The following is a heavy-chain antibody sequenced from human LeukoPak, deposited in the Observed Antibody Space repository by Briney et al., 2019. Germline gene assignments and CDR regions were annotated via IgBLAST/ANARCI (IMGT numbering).Heavy chain of an antibody. J-gene: IGHJ4*02. D-gene: IGHD5-12*01. CDR1: GFSFSGYS. CDR3: AKDQGRDTAYDLEY. Sequence: GGSLRLSCAASGFSFSGYSMSWVRQAPRRGLEWVSYIYPGGDTTYYADSVNGRFTISRDNSRNILYLEMHDLRVEDTATYYCAKDQGRDTAYDLEYWGLGILVTVSS. CDR2: IYPGGDTT. V-gene: IGHV3-23*01.